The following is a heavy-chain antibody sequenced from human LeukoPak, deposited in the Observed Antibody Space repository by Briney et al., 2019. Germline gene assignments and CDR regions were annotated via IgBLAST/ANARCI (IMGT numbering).Heavy chain of an antibody. CDR1: GDSVSSNSAA. V-gene: IGHV6-1*01. D-gene: IGHD2-15*01. CDR3: ARELLPYSYYYYYYMDV. J-gene: IGHJ6*03. Sequence: ASQTLSLTCAISGDSVSSNSAAWNWIRQSPSRGLEWLGRTYYRSKWYNDYAVSVKSRITINPDTSKNQFSLQLNSVTPEDTAVYYCARELLPYSYYYYYYMDVWGKGTTVTVSS. CDR2: TYYRSKWYN.